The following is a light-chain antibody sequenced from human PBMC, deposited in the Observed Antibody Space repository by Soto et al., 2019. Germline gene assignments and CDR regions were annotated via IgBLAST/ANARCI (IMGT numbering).Light chain of an antibody. Sequence: EIVLTQSPRPLSLSPGERATLSCRASQSVSSNYLAWYQQKPGQAPRLLIDSVSIRATGIPDRFSGSGSGTDFTLTISRLEPEDFAVYYCQQYGSSPWTFGQGTKVDI. CDR1: QSVSSNY. V-gene: IGKV3-20*01. CDR2: SVS. J-gene: IGKJ1*01. CDR3: QQYGSSPWT.